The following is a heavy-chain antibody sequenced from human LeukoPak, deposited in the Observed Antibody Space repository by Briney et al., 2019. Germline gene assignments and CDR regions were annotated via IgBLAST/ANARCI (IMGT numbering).Heavy chain of an antibody. CDR1: GYTFTGYY. V-gene: IGHV1-2*02. CDR2: INPNSGGT. CDR3: ARALYCSSTSCYEVPENDY. D-gene: IGHD2-2*01. J-gene: IGHJ4*02. Sequence: GASVKVSCKASGYTFTGYYMHWVRQAPGQGLEWMGWINPNSGGTNYAQKFQGRVTMTRDTSISTAYMELSRLRSDDTAVYYCARALYCSSTSCYEVPENDYWGQGTLVTVSS.